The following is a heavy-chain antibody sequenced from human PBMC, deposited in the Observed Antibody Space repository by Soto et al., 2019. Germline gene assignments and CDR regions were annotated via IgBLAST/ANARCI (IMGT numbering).Heavy chain of an antibody. J-gene: IGHJ6*02. V-gene: IGHV3-33*01. CDR1: GFTFSSYG. CDR2: IWYDGSNK. D-gene: IGHD3-9*01. CDR3: AREGYYDILTGYGMDV. Sequence: GALRLSCAASGFTFSSYGMHWVRQAPGKGLEWVAVIWYDGSNKYYADSVKGRFTISRDNSKNTLYLQMNSLRAEDTAVYYCAREGYYDILTGYGMDVWGQGTTVTVSS.